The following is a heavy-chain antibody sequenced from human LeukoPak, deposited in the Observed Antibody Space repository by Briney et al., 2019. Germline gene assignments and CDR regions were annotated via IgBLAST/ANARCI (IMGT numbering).Heavy chain of an antibody. D-gene: IGHD3-22*01. CDR2: ISYDGSNK. CDR1: GFTFSSYA. J-gene: IGHJ4*02. Sequence: GGSLRLSCAASGFTFSSYAMHWVRQAPGKGLEWVAVISYDGSNKYNADSVKGRFTISRDNSKNTLYLQMNSLRAEDTAVYYCAREGDSSGSDYWGQGTLVTVSS. CDR3: AREGDSSGSDY. V-gene: IGHV3-30-3*01.